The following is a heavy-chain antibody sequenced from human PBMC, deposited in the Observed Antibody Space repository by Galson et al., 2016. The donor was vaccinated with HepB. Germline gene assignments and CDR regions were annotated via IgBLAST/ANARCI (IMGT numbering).Heavy chain of an antibody. CDR1: GFTFVNYV. CDR3: ARDFAALRYSWLAMDV. D-gene: IGHD1-14*01. CDR2: ITSGDTT. V-gene: IGHV3-66*01. J-gene: IGHJ6*02. Sequence: SLRLSCAASGFTFVNYVMNWVRXXPGKGLEWVSLITSGDTTYYADAVKGRFTIFRDNSKNTLSLQMTRLRAEDTAVYYCARDFAALRYSWLAMDVWGQGTTVTVSS.